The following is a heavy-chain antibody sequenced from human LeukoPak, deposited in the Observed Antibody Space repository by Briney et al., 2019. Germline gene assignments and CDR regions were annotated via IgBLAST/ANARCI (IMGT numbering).Heavy chain of an antibody. V-gene: IGHV3-23*01. CDR3: AKFRINNWDSCFDP. D-gene: IGHD1-1*01. CDR1: GFTFNNYA. Sequence: GGSLRLSCAASGFTFNNYAMTWVRQTPGKGLEGVSVISAGGDSPYYADSVKVRFTISRDNSKNTLYLQMNGLRVEDTAIYYCAKFRINNWDSCFDPWGQGTLLTVSS. CDR2: ISAGGDSP. J-gene: IGHJ5*02.